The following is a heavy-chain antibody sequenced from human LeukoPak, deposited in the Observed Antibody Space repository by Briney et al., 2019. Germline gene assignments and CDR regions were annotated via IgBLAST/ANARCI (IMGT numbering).Heavy chain of an antibody. CDR2: IRYDGSDK. D-gene: IGHD4-17*01. Sequence: GTSLRLSCAASGFTFSSYAMHWVRQAPGKGLEWVAVIRYDGSDKYYGDSVKGRFTISRDNSKNTLYLQMNSLRPEDTAVYYCAKDWALYRDYVAYFESWGQGTLVIVSS. V-gene: IGHV3-30*18. CDR1: GFTFSSYA. CDR3: AKDWALYRDYVAYFES. J-gene: IGHJ5*01.